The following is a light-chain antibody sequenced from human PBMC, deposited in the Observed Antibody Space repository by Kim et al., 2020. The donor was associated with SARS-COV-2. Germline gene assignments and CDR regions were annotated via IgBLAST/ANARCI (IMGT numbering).Light chain of an antibody. CDR1: NLRSKN. CDR3: QVWDSRTVV. CDR2: RDY. V-gene: IGLV3-9*01. Sequence: SYELTQPLSVSVALRQTARITCEGNNLRSKNVHWYQHKPGQAPVLVIYRDYNRPSGIPERFSGSDSGNTATLTISRAQAGDEADYYCQVWDSRTVVFGGGTQLDVL. J-gene: IGLJ2*01.